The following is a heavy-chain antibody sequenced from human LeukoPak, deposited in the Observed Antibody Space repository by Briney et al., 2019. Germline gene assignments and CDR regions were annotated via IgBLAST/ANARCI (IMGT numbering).Heavy chain of an antibody. CDR1: GYTFTRYY. CDR3: ARTAKVIIDYFDY. D-gene: IGHD3-3*01. V-gene: IGHV1-46*01. Sequence: GASVKFSCKASGYTFTRYYMHWVRQAPGQGLEWMGIINPSGGSTSYAQKFQGRVTMTRDTSTSTVYMELSSLRSEDTAVYYCARTAKVIIDYFDYWGQGTLVTVSS. CDR2: INPSGGST. J-gene: IGHJ4*02.